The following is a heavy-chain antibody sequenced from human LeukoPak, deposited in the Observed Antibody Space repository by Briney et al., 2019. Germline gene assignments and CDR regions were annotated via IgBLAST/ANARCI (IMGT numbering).Heavy chain of an antibody. D-gene: IGHD1-20*01. J-gene: IGHJ4*02. CDR3: ARVSITGTTWSDY. Sequence: AASVKVSCKASGYTFTSYGISWVRQAPGQGLEWMGWISTYSGNTNYAQKLQGRVTMTTDTSTSTAYMELRSLRSDDTAVYYCARVSITGTTWSDYWGQGTLVTVSS. V-gene: IGHV1-18*01. CDR2: ISTYSGNT. CDR1: GYTFTSYG.